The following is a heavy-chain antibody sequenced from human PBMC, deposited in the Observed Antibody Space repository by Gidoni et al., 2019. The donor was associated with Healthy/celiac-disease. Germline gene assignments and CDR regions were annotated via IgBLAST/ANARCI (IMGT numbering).Heavy chain of an antibody. Sequence: EVQLVQSGAEVKKPGESLKISCQVSGSSFTSYWIGWVRQMPGKGLEWIGIIYPGDYDTRYSPSFQGQVTISADKSISTAYLQWSSLKASDNAMYYCARQAMVESSYYYYGMDVWGQGTTVTVSS. CDR2: IYPGDYDT. J-gene: IGHJ6*02. D-gene: IGHD5-18*01. V-gene: IGHV5-51*01. CDR3: ARQAMVESSYYYYGMDV. CDR1: GSSFTSYW.